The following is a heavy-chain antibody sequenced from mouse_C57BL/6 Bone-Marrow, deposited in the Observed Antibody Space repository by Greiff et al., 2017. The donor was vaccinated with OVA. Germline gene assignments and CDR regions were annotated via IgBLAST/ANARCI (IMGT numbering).Heavy chain of an antibody. CDR3: AKKNPYYYAMDY. J-gene: IGHJ4*01. Sequence: QVQLQQSGPGLVQPSQSLSITCTVSGFSLTSYGVHWVRQSPGKGLEWLGVIWRGGSTDYNAAFMSRLSITKDNSKSQVFFKMNSLQADDTAIYSCAKKNPYYYAMDYWGQGTSVTVSS. V-gene: IGHV2-5*01. CDR2: IWRGGST. CDR1: GFSLTSYG.